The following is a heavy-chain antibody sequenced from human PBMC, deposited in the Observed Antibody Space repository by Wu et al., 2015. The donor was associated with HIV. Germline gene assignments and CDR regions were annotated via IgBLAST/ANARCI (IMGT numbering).Heavy chain of an antibody. CDR3: AKEGGYFLSTSLDS. CDR1: GGTFSSYS. Sequence: QVQLVQSGGEVKKPKSSVKVSCKVSGGTFSSYSISWIRQAPGQGLEWMGRIIPVFGTANYAQKFQGRVTITADESTNTAYLYLNNLRSGDTATYYCAKEGGYFLSTSLDSWGQGTTGHRLL. D-gene: IGHD2-2*01. V-gene: IGHV1-69*13. J-gene: IGHJ4*02. CDR2: IIPVFGTA.